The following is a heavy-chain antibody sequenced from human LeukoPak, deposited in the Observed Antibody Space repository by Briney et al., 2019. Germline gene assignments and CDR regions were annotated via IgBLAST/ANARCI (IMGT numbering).Heavy chain of an antibody. CDR2: IIPIFGTA. Sequence: GASVKVSCKASGGTFSSYAISRVRQAPGQGLEWMGGIIPIFGTANYAQKFQGRVTITTDESTSTAYMELSSLRSEDTAVYYCAMHIVVVIAHDAFDIWGQGTMVTVSS. V-gene: IGHV1-69*05. CDR3: AMHIVVVIAHDAFDI. J-gene: IGHJ3*02. D-gene: IGHD2-21*01. CDR1: GGTFSSYA.